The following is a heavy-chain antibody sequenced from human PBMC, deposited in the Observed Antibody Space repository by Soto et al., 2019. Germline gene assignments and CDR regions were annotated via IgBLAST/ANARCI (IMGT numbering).Heavy chain of an antibody. CDR3: ARRTSCFDY. CDR2: LYWNDDK. V-gene: IGHV2-5*01. CDR1: GFSLSTSGLG. J-gene: IGHJ4*02. Sequence: QITLKESGPTLVKPTQTLTLTCTFSGFSLSTSGLGVAWIRQPPGKALEWLAMLYWNDDKRYNPSLRSRLTIGKDTSKHQVVLTMANVDPVDTATYYGARRTSCFDYWGQGTLVTVSS.